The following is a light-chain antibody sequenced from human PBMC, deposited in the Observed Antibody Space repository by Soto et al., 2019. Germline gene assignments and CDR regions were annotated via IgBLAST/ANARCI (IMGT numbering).Light chain of an antibody. CDR3: QQSYSTP. J-gene: IGKJ1*01. Sequence: DIQKIQPPSTLAASVVDRVTITCRASQTISPWLGWYQQRPGKAPKLLIYDASSLQSRVPPRFSGSGSGTDFTLSISSLQPEDFATYYCQQSYSTPFGQGTKVDIK. CDR2: DAS. V-gene: IGKV1-39*01. CDR1: QTISPW.